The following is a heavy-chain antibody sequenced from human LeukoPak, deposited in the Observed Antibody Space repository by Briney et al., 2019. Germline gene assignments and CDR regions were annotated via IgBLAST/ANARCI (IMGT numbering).Heavy chain of an antibody. Sequence: GGSLRLSCAASGFTVSSNYMSWVRQAPGKGLEWVSVIYSDGTTVYADSVKGRFTISRDTSKNTLFLQMNSLRAEDTAVYYCARVSEYGSGSYYTYWGQGTLVTVSS. J-gene: IGHJ4*02. D-gene: IGHD3-10*01. CDR2: IYSDGTT. V-gene: IGHV3-53*01. CDR1: GFTVSSNY. CDR3: ARVSEYGSGSYYTY.